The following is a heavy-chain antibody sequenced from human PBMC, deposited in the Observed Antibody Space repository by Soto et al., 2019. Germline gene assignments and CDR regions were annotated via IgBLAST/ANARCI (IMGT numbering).Heavy chain of an antibody. Sequence: QVQLVQSGAEVKTPGASVKVSCKASGYTFASYDMNWVRQAPGQGLEWMGWMNPNSNNTGYAQKFQGRLTMTRDIALSIAHMELSSLRNEDTSVYYCARSDVYHFNWLDSWGQGTLVTASA. CDR3: ARSDVYHFNWLDS. J-gene: IGHJ5*01. V-gene: IGHV1-8*01. CDR2: MNPNSNNT. CDR1: GYTFASYD. D-gene: IGHD2-21*01.